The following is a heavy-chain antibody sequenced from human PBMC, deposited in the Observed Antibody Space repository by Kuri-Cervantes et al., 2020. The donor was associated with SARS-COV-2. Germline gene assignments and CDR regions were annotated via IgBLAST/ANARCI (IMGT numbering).Heavy chain of an antibody. CDR1: GGSFSGYY. D-gene: IGHD3-3*01. CDR2: INHSGST. CDR3: ARGHWSGYSNAAEMGAFDI. Sequence: QTLSLTCAVYGGSFSGYYWSWIRQPPGKGLEWIGEINHSGSTNYNPSLKSRVTISVDTSKNQFSLKLSSVTAADTAVYYCARGHWSGYSNAAEMGAFDIWGQGTMVTVSS. J-gene: IGHJ3*02. V-gene: IGHV4-34*01.